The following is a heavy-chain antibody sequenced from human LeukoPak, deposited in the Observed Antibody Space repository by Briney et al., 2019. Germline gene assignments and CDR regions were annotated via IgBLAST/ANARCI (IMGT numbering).Heavy chain of an antibody. Sequence: PGGSLRLSCAASGFTFSSYGMHWVRQAPGKGLEWVAFIRYDGSNKYYADSVKGRFTISRDNSKNTLYLQMNSLRAEDTAVYYCAKVDDYYDSSGYPLDYGGQGTLVSVSS. J-gene: IGHJ4*02. CDR1: GFTFSSYG. CDR2: IRYDGSNK. D-gene: IGHD3-22*01. CDR3: AKVDDYYDSSGYPLDY. V-gene: IGHV3-30*02.